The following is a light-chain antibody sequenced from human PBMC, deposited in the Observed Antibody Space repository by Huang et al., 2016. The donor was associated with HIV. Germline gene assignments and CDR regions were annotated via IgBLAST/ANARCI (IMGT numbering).Light chain of an antibody. J-gene: IGKJ3*01. CDR2: EAS. V-gene: IGKV3-11*01. Sequence: EIVLTQSPATLSLSLGERAILSCRASQSISSSLAWYHHKPGQAPRLLIYEASNRATGIPARFSGSGSGTDFTLTVSSLEPEDFAVYYCHQRSNWFTFGPGTRVDIK. CDR3: HQRSNWFT. CDR1: QSISSS.